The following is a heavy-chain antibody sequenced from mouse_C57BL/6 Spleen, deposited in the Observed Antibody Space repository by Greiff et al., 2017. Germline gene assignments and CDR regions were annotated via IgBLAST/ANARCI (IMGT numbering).Heavy chain of an antibody. CDR1: GFNFKNTY. Sequence: EVQLQQSVAELVRPGASVKLSCTASGFNFKNTYMHWVKQRPEQGLEWIGRIDPANGNTKYAPKFQGKATITADTSSNTAYLQLSSLTSEDTAIYYCARMYDYDDYAIDYWGQGNSVTVSS. V-gene: IGHV14-3*01. CDR3: ARMYDYDDYAIDY. D-gene: IGHD2-4*01. J-gene: IGHJ4*01. CDR2: IDPANGNT.